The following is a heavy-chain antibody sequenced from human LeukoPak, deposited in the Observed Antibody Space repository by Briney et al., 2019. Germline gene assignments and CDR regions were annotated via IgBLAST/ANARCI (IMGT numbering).Heavy chain of an antibody. V-gene: IGHV3-30-3*01. CDR1: GFTFSSYA. CDR2: ISYDGSNK. CDR3: ARDGLLGYFDY. Sequence: PGGSLRLPCAASGFTFSSYAMHWVRQAPGKGLEWVAVISYDGSNKYYADSVKGRFTISRDSSKNTLYLQMNSLRAEDTAVYYCARDGLLGYFDYWGQGTLVTVSS. D-gene: IGHD1-26*01. J-gene: IGHJ4*02.